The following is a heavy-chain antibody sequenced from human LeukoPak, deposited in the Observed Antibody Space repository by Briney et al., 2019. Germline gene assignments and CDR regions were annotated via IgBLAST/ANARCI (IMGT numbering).Heavy chain of an antibody. CDR1: GGSFSGYY. CDR3: ARDGSAFDI. D-gene: IGHD1-1*01. J-gene: IGHJ3*02. CDR2: INHSGST. V-gene: IGHV4-34*01. Sequence: SETLSLTCAVYGGSFSGYYWSWIRQPPGKGLEWIGEINHSGSTNYNPSLKSRVTMSVDTSKNQFSLKLSSVTAADTAVYYCARDGSAFDIRGQGTMVTVSS.